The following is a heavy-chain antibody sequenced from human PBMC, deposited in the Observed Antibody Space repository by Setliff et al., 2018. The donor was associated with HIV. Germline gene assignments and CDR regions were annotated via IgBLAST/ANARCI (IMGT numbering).Heavy chain of an antibody. CDR2: IWYDGSNK. J-gene: IGHJ6*03. Sequence: GGSLRLSCAASGFTFSSYGMHWVRQAPGEGLEWVAVIWYDGSNKYYADSVKGRFTISRDNSKNTLYLQMNSLRAEDTAVYYCARWGVENYYYYYMDVWGKGTTVTVSS. V-gene: IGHV3-33*01. CDR3: ARWGVENYYYYYMDV. D-gene: IGHD3-16*01. CDR1: GFTFSSYG.